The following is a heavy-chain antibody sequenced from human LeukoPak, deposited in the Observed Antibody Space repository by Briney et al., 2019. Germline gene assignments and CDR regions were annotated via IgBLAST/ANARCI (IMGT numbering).Heavy chain of an antibody. V-gene: IGHV3-23*01. CDR2: ISGSGDST. Sequence: GGSLRLSCAASGFTFSSYARSWVRQAPGKGLEWVSAISGSGDSTYYADSVKGRFTISRDNSKNSVYLQMDSLRVEDTAMYYCAKDVDTVMDWANDAFDVWGQGTMVIVSS. CDR3: AKDVDTVMDWANDAFDV. D-gene: IGHD5-18*01. J-gene: IGHJ3*01. CDR1: GFTFSSYA.